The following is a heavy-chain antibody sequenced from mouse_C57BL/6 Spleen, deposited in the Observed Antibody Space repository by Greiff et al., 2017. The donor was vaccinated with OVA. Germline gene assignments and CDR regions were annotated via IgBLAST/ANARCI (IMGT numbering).Heavy chain of an antibody. D-gene: IGHD1-1*01. CDR3: PRRITTLVAKYFDV. J-gene: IGHJ1*03. V-gene: IGHV1-82*01. Sequence: VQLQQSGPELVKPGASVKISCKASGYAFSRSWMNWVKQRPGKGLEWIGRIYPGDGDTNYNGKFKGKATLTADKSSSTAYMQLSSLTSEVSAVYFCPRRITTLVAKYFDVWGTGTTVTVSS. CDR1: GYAFSRSW. CDR2: IYPGDGDT.